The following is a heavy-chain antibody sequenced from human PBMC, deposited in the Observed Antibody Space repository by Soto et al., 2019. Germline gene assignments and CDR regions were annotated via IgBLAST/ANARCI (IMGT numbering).Heavy chain of an antibody. CDR3: AKGDCSGGRCYRVFDY. Sequence: EVQVLESGGGLVQPGGSLRLSCAAYGFRFSNYDMSWIRQAPGKGLEWVSGVSASGSITSYADSAKGRFTISRDNAKNTMFLQMNSLRAEDTAVYFCAKGDCSGGRCYRVFDYWGQGTLVTVSA. CDR1: GFRFSNYD. CDR2: VSASGSIT. J-gene: IGHJ4*02. V-gene: IGHV3-23*01. D-gene: IGHD2-15*01.